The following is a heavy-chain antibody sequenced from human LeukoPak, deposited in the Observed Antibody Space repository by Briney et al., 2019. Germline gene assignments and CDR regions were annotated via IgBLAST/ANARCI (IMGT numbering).Heavy chain of an antibody. J-gene: IGHJ5*02. CDR1: GYTFSDYG. CDR3: ARGGARSSPRVPAANWFDP. CDR2: ISGYNGNT. D-gene: IGHD2-2*01. V-gene: IGHV1-18*01. Sequence: GASVKVSCKTSGYTFSDYGISWVRQAPGQGLEVMGWISGYNGNTDYAEKFQGRVTMTTDTSTSTAYMELRSLRSDDTAVYYCARGGARSSPRVPAANWFDPWGQGTLVTVSS.